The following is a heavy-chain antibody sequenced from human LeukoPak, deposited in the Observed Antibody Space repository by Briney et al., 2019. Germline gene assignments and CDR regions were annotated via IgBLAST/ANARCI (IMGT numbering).Heavy chain of an antibody. CDR1: GGSISSYY. D-gene: IGHD2-15*01. Sequence: SETLSLTCTVSGGSISSYYWSWIRQPPGKGLEWIGRIYTSGSTNYNPSLKSRVTMSVDTSKNQFSLKLSSVTAADTAVYYCARDGPLFLMVAAPYYFDYWGQGTLVTVSS. CDR2: IYTSGST. CDR3: ARDGPLFLMVAAPYYFDY. J-gene: IGHJ4*02. V-gene: IGHV4-4*07.